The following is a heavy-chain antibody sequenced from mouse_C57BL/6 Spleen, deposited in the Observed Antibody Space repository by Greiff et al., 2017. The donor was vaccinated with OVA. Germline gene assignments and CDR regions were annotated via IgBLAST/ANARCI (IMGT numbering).Heavy chain of an antibody. Sequence: QVQLQQSGAELVKPGASVQISCKASGYAFSSYWMNWVKQRPGKGLEWIGQIYPGDGDTNYNGKFKGKATLTADKSSSTAYMQLSSLTSEDSAVDFCAREDPITTVVPFAYWGQGTLVTVSA. J-gene: IGHJ3*01. CDR2: IYPGDGDT. V-gene: IGHV1-80*01. CDR3: AREDPITTVVPFAY. D-gene: IGHD1-1*01. CDR1: GYAFSSYW.